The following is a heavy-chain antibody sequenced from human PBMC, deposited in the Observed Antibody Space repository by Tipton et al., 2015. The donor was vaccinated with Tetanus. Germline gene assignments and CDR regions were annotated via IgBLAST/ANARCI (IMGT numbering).Heavy chain of an antibody. D-gene: IGHD6-13*01. CDR1: GDSISSFY. CDR3: ARGWGSSWYYFDY. Sequence: TLSLTCSVPGDSISSFYWSWIRQPAGKGLEWIGRIYTSGSTNYNPSLKSRVTMSVDTSKRQFSLKLNSVTAADTAVYYCARGWGSSWYYFDYWGQGILVTVSS. J-gene: IGHJ4*02. V-gene: IGHV4-4*07. CDR2: IYTSGST.